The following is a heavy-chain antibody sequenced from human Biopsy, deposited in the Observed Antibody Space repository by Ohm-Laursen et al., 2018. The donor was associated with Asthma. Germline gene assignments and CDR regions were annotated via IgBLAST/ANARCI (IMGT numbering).Heavy chain of an antibody. CDR3: ARKAGSCISRTCYSLDF. CDR1: GGTFNTYV. D-gene: IGHD2-2*01. V-gene: IGHV1-69*01. Sequence: SSVKASCKSLGGTFNTYVIGWVRQAPGQGLEWMGGINFVFGTTTYPQKFQDRVTITADDSTSTVYMELSSLRSEDTAVYYCARKAGSCISRTCYSLDFWGQGTLVTVSS. CDR2: INFVFGTT. J-gene: IGHJ4*02.